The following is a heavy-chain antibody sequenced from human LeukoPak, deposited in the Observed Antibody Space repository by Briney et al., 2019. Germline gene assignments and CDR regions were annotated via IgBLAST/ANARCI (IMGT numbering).Heavy chain of an antibody. J-gene: IGHJ6*02. D-gene: IGHD6-19*01. CDR1: GGSISSSSYY. V-gene: IGHV4-39*01. CDR2: IYYSGST. CDR3: ARGVAVAGFYYYGMDV. Sequence: SETLSLICTVSGGSISSSSYYWGWIRQPPGTGLEWIGSIYYSGSTFYNPSLKSRVTISVDTSKNQFSLKLSSVTAADTAVYYCARGVAVAGFYYYGMDVWGQGTTVTVSS.